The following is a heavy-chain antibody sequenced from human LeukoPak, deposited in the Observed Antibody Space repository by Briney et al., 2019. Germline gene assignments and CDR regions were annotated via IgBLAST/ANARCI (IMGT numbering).Heavy chain of an antibody. J-gene: IGHJ4*02. Sequence: PGGSLRLSCAASGFTFDDYAMHWVRQAPGKGLEWVSGISWNSGSIGYADSVKGRFTISRDNAKNSLYLQMNSLRAEDTALYYCVKESYDILTGYSGYYFDYWGQGTLVTVSS. D-gene: IGHD3-9*01. CDR2: ISWNSGSI. V-gene: IGHV3-9*01. CDR3: VKESYDILTGYSGYYFDY. CDR1: GFTFDDYA.